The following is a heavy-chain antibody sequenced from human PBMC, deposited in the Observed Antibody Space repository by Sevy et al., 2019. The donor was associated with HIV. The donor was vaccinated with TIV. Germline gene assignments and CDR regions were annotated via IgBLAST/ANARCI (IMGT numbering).Heavy chain of an antibody. V-gene: IGHV3-33*01. J-gene: IGHJ6*02. Sequence: GGSLRLSCAASGFTFSNYGIHWVRQAPGKGLEWVAVTWYDGNNKNYTDSVKGRFTISRENSKKTPYLQVNSLRAEDTSVYYCARGPLRYCSSTSCYEGDYYYYGMDVWGQGTTVTVSS. CDR3: ARGPLRYCSSTSCYEGDYYYYGMDV. CDR1: GFTFSNYG. D-gene: IGHD2-2*01. CDR2: TWYDGNNK.